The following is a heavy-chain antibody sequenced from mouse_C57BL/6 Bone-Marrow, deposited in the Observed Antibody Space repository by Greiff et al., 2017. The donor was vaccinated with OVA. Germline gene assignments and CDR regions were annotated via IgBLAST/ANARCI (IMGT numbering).Heavy chain of an antibody. D-gene: IGHD1-1*01. Sequence: EVKLMESGGGLVKPGGSLKLSCAASGFTFSDYGMHWVRQAPEKGLEWVAYISSGSSTIYYADTVKGRFTISRDNAKNTLFLQMTSLRSEDTAMYYCAIYYGSIYAMDYWGQGTSVTVSS. V-gene: IGHV5-17*01. CDR3: AIYYGSIYAMDY. CDR2: ISSGSSTI. CDR1: GFTFSDYG. J-gene: IGHJ4*01.